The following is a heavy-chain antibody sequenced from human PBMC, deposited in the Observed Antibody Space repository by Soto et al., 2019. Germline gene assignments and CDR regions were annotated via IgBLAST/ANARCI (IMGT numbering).Heavy chain of an antibody. CDR1: GFTFSSYT. CDR3: ARDAWEVATYYYYGLDV. CDR2: ISSSSSTI. J-gene: IGHJ6*02. V-gene: IGHV3-48*01. Sequence: EVQLVESGGGLVQPGGSLRLSYAASGFTFSSYTMNWVRQAPGKGLEWISYISSSSSTIYYADSVKGRFTISRDNAKNSLYLQMNSLRAEDTAVYYCARDAWEVATYYYYGLDVWGQGTTVTVSS. D-gene: IGHD1-26*01.